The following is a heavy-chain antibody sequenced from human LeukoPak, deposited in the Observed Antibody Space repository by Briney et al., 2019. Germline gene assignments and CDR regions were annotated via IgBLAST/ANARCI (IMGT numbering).Heavy chain of an antibody. Sequence: SETLSLTCTVSGGPISSNSYYWGWIRQPPGKGLEWIGSIYYSGSTYYNPSLKSRVTISVDTSKNQFSLKLSSVTAADTAVYYCARLKVYYYYYMDVWGKGTTVTISS. CDR1: GGPISSNSYY. CDR3: ARLKVYYYYYMDV. V-gene: IGHV4-39*01. CDR2: IYYSGST. J-gene: IGHJ6*03.